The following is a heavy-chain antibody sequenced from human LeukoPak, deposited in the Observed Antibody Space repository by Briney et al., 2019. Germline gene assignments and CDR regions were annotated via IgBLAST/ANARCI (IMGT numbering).Heavy chain of an antibody. V-gene: IGHV3-7*01. Sequence: GGSLRLSCAASGFTFSSYWMSWVRQAPGKGLEWVANIKQDGSEKYYVDSVKGRFTISRDNAKNSLYLQMNSLRAEDTAVYYCARDLVELLWLGEANWFDPWGQGTLVTVSS. D-gene: IGHD3-10*01. CDR2: IKQDGSEK. CDR1: GFTFSSYW. J-gene: IGHJ5*02. CDR3: ARDLVELLWLGEANWFDP.